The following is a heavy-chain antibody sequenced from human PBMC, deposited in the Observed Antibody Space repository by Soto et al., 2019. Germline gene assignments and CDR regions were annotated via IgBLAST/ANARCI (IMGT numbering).Heavy chain of an antibody. CDR2: IYYSGST. Sequence: LSLTCTVSGGSISSGDYYWSWIRQPPAKGLEWIGYIYYSGSTYYNPSLKSRVTISVDTSKNQFSLKLSSVTAADTAVYYCARERRPYCSGGSCYSNPWTRKNWFVSWGQGTLVTVSS. J-gene: IGHJ5*01. V-gene: IGHV4-30-4*01. D-gene: IGHD2-15*01. CDR3: ARERRPYCSGGSCYSNPWTRKNWFVS. CDR1: GGSISSGDYY.